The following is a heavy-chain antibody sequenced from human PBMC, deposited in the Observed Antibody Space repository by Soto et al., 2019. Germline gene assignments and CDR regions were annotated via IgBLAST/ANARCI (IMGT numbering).Heavy chain of an antibody. V-gene: IGHV1-18*01. CDR1: GYTFNNYG. J-gene: IGHJ4*02. CDR2: ISGYNGNT. Sequence: QVLLMQSGPEVKKPGASVKVSCKASGYTFNNYGISWVRQVPGQGLEWMGWISGYNGNTNYAQKIQGRVTVTRDTSTATAYMELRSRRSDDTAIYYCARGSESFDLWGQGTLVTVSS. D-gene: IGHD1-26*01. CDR3: ARGSESFDL.